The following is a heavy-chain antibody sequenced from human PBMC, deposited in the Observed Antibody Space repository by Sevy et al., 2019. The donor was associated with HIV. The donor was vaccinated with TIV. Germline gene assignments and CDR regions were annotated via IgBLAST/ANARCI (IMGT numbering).Heavy chain of an antibody. Sequence: GGSLRLSCAASGFTVSSNYMSWVRQAPGKGLEWVSVIYSGGSTYYADSVKGRFTISRDNSKNTLYLQMNSLRAEDTAVYYCARDGVYWSSSGGDYYYYGMDVWGQGTTVTVSS. CDR2: IYSGGST. V-gene: IGHV3-53*01. D-gene: IGHD2-8*01. CDR3: ARDGVYWSSSGGDYYYYGMDV. CDR1: GFTVSSNY. J-gene: IGHJ6*02.